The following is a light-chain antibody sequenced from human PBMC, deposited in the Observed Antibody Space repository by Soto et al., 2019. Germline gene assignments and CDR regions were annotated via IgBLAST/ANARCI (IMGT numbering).Light chain of an antibody. Sequence: EIVMTQSPATLSVSPGERATLSCRASQSVTTNLAWYQHKPGQAPRLLIYGASTRATGVPARFSGSGSGTEFTLTIIILQSVDFAVYYCQHYNGWPQFTVGQGTRLEIK. J-gene: IGKJ2*01. CDR2: GAS. CDR3: QHYNGWPQFT. CDR1: QSVTTN. V-gene: IGKV3-15*01.